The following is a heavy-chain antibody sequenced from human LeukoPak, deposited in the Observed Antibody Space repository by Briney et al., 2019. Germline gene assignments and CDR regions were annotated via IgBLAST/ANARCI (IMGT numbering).Heavy chain of an antibody. CDR3: VKDRGYVYYFDF. D-gene: IGHD5-12*01. J-gene: IGHJ4*03. V-gene: IGHV3-23*01. Sequence: GGTLRLSCAASGFTFSISGMSWVRQALGKGLEWVSSISGNGANTFYADSVEGRFTISRDNSNNTLFLQMSGLRADDTAVYCCVKDRGYVYYFDFWGEGTLVTVSS. CDR1: GFTFSISG. CDR2: ISGNGANT.